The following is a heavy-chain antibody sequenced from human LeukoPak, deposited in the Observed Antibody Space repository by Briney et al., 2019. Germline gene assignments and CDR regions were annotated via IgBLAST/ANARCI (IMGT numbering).Heavy chain of an antibody. CDR1: GFAFSNYG. D-gene: IGHD7-27*01. V-gene: IGHV3-30*02. CDR2: IRYDGSTK. Sequence: GGSLRLSCAASGFAFSNYGMYWVRQAPGRGLEWVAFIRYDGSTKNYVDSVKGRFTISRDNSKNILYLQMNSVRGEDTAVYYCAKVAGDFDGDAFDIWGQGTMVTVSS. J-gene: IGHJ3*02. CDR3: AKVAGDFDGDAFDI.